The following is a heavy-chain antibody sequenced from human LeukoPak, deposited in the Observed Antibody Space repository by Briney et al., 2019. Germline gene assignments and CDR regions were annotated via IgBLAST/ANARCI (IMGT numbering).Heavy chain of an antibody. CDR1: GGSISSYY. V-gene: IGHV4-59*01. D-gene: IGHD2-2*01. CDR2: IYYSGST. Sequence: SETLSLTCTVSGGSISSYYWSWIRQPPGKGLEWIGYIYYSGSTNYNPSLKSRVTISVDTSKNQFSLRLSFVTAADTAVYYCARVFCSSTSCNIDYWGQGTLVTVSS. CDR3: ARVFCSSTSCNIDY. J-gene: IGHJ4*02.